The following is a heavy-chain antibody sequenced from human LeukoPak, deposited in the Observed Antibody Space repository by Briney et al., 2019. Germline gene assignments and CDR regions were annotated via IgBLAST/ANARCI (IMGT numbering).Heavy chain of an antibody. D-gene: IGHD3-16*01. Sequence: PGGSLRLSCAASGFTFSSYAMSWVRQAPGKGLEWVSAISGSGGSTYYADSVKGRFTISRDNSKNTLYLQMNSLRAEDTAVYYCAKKGGRGYGYVHGWLARIHWGQGTLVTVSS. V-gene: IGHV3-23*01. CDR2: ISGSGGST. CDR3: AKKGGRGYGYVHGWLARIH. J-gene: IGHJ4*02. CDR1: GFTFSSYA.